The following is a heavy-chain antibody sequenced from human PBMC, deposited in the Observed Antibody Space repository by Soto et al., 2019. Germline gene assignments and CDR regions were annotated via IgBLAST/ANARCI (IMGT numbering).Heavy chain of an antibody. CDR1: GFTFSNYA. D-gene: IGHD3-3*01. CDR3: AKQPYYDFWSGYNYGMDV. J-gene: IGHJ6*02. V-gene: IGHV3-23*01. Sequence: EVQLLESGGGLVQPGGSLRLSCAASGFTFSNYAMSWVRQAPGEGLEWVSGISGSGGSTYYADSVKGRFTISRDNSKNTLYLQMNSRRAEDTAVYYCAKQPYYDFWSGYNYGMDVWGQGTTVTVS. CDR2: ISGSGGST.